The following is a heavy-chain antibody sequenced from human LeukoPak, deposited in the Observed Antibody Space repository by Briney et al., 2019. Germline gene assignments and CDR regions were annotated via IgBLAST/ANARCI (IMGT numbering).Heavy chain of an antibody. V-gene: IGHV4-39*02. CDR2: VYYGRSP. CDR3: ARSSGTGTFSY. J-gene: IGHJ4*02. Sequence: SETLSLTCTVSGDSISRSTYYWTWIRQPPGTGLEWIGSVYYGRSPYFNPSLESRATISVDTSKNHFSLKMSSVTAADTAVYYCARSSGTGTFSYWGQGTLVTVSS. CDR1: GDSISRSTYY. D-gene: IGHD6-25*01.